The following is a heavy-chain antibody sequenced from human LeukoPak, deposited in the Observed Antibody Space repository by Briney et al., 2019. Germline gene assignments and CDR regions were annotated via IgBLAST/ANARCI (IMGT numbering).Heavy chain of an antibody. CDR3: ARVVLYYYYYMDV. Sequence: GGSLRLSCAASGFTFSSYSMNWVRQAPGKGLEWVSSISSSSSYIYYADSVKGRFTISRDNAKNSVYLQMNSLRAEDTAMYYCARVVLYYYYYMDVWGKGTTVTVSS. J-gene: IGHJ6*03. V-gene: IGHV3-21*01. CDR2: ISSSSSYI. CDR1: GFTFSSYS. D-gene: IGHD2-21*01.